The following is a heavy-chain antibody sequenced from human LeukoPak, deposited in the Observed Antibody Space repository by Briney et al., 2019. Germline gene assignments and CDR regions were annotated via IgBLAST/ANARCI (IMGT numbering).Heavy chain of an antibody. V-gene: IGHV3-7*01. CDR3: ARGHQP. CDR2: INLDGSDK. CDR1: GFTFSIYY. J-gene: IGHJ5*02. Sequence: GGSLRLSCAASGFTFSIYYMSWVRQAPGKGLEWVATINLDGSDKYYVDSVKGRFTISRDNAKSSLYLQMNTLRAEDTAIYYCARGHQPCGQGTLVTVSS. D-gene: IGHD2-2*01.